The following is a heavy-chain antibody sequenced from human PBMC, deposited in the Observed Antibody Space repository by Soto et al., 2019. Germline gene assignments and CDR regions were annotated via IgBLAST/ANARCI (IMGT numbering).Heavy chain of an antibody. CDR3: ARRNYGYYYGMDA. V-gene: IGHV4-39*01. Sequence: PSETLSLTCTVSGASISSNNYYWGWIRQPPGKGLEWIGSMSYSGNTHYNSSLTSRVTISVDTSKSQFSLKLTSVTAADTAVYYCARRNYGYYYGMDAWGQGTTVTVSS. CDR1: GASISSNNYY. D-gene: IGHD3-10*01. CDR2: MSYSGNT. J-gene: IGHJ6*02.